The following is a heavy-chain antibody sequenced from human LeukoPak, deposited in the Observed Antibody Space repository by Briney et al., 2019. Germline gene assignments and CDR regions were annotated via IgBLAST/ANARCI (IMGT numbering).Heavy chain of an antibody. V-gene: IGHV1-3*01. CDR3: ARGRGGDCYHVH. D-gene: IGHD2-21*02. Sequence: ASVKVSCKASGGTFSSYAISWVRQAPGQRLEWMGWIYGGNGNTKYSQKFQGRVSITRDTSASTVYMELSSLGSEDTAVYYCARGRGGDCYHVHWGQGTLVTVSS. CDR1: GGTFSSYA. CDR2: IYGGNGNT. J-gene: IGHJ4*02.